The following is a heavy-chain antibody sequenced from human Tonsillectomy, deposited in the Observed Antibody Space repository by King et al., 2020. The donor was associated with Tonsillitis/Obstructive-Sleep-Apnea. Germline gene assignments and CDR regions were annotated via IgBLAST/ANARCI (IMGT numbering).Heavy chain of an antibody. CDR1: GFPFTSYG. V-gene: IGHV1-18*01. Sequence: QLVQSGAEVRKPGASVKVSCKASGFPFTSYGVTWVRQAPGQGLEWMGWISAYNGNTNYAQKLQGRVTMTTDTSTSTASMELRSLRSDDTAVYYCARGVQDSVLLPAASDFDYWGQGTLVTVSS. D-gene: IGHD2-2*01. CDR2: ISAYNGNT. J-gene: IGHJ4*02. CDR3: ARGVQDSVLLPAASDFDY.